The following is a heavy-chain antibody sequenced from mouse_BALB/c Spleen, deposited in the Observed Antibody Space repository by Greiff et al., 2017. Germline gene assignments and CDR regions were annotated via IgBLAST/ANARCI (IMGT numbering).Heavy chain of an antibody. D-gene: IGHD1-1*01. CDR2: ISSGGSYT. V-gene: IGHV5-9-4*01. Sequence: EVKLMESGGGLVKPGGSLKLSCAASGFTFSSYAMSWVRQSPEKRLEWVAEISSGGSYTYYPDTVTGRFTISRDNAKNTLYLEMSSLRSEDTAMYYCARGSSYAMDYWGQGTSVTVSS. CDR1: GFTFSSYA. CDR3: ARGSSYAMDY. J-gene: IGHJ4*01.